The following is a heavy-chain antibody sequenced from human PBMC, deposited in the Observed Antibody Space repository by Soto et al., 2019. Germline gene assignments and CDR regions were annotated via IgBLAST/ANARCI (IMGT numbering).Heavy chain of an antibody. V-gene: IGHV3-13*05. CDR2: IGTGGDP. D-gene: IGHD2-21*02. CDR1: GFTFSRYD. J-gene: IGHJ4*02. CDR3: ARGERCGGDCYLFDY. Sequence: EVQLVESGGGLVQPGGSLRLSCAASGFTFSRYDMHWVRQATGKGLEWVSGIGTGGDPYYPGSVKGRFTISRENAKNSLYLQMNRLRAGDTAVYYCARGERCGGDCYLFDYWGQGTLVTVSS.